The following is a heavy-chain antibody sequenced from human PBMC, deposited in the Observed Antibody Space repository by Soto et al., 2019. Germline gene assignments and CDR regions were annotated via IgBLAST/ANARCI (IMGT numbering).Heavy chain of an antibody. D-gene: IGHD3-3*01. J-gene: IGHJ3*02. V-gene: IGHV1-18*01. CDR3: ARDLEDFWRGYLADAFDI. Sequence: QVQLVQSGAEVKKPGASVKVSCKASGYTFTSYGISWVRQAPGQGLEWMGWISAYNGNTNYAQKLQGRVTMTTDTSTSTDYMELRSLRSDDTAVYYCARDLEDFWRGYLADAFDILGQGTMVTVSS. CDR1: GYTFTSYG. CDR2: ISAYNGNT.